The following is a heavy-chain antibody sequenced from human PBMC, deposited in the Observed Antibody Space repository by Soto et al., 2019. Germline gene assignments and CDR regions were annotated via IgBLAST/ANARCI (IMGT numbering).Heavy chain of an antibody. CDR1: GFTFSSYG. CDR2: IWYDGSNK. CDR3: ARDEGSGGSCRSCYMDV. D-gene: IGHD2-15*01. Sequence: PGGSLRLSCAASGFTFSSYGMHWLRQAPGKGLEWVAVIWYDGSNKYYADSVKGRFTISRDNSKNTLYLQMNSLRAEDTAVYYCARDEGSGGSCRSCYMDVWGKGTTVTVSS. J-gene: IGHJ6*03. V-gene: IGHV3-33*01.